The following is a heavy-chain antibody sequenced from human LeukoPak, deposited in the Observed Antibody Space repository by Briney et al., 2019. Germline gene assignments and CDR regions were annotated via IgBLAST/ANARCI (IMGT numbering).Heavy chain of an antibody. J-gene: IGHJ3*02. V-gene: IGHV1-8*03. D-gene: IGHD3-9*01. CDR2: MNPNSGNT. Sequence: ASVKVSCKASGYTFTSYDINWVRQATGQGLEWMGWMNPNSGNTGYAQKFQGRVTITRNTSISTAYMELSSLRSEDTAVYYCAREGYYDILTGIDAFDIWGQGTMVTVSS. CDR1: GYTFTSYD. CDR3: AREGYYDILTGIDAFDI.